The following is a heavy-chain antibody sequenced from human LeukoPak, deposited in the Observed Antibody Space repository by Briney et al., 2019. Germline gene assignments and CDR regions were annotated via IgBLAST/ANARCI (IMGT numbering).Heavy chain of an antibody. J-gene: IGHJ4*02. Sequence: GGSLRLSCAASGFTLSNFAMGWVRQAPGKGLQWVSLISANGGDTYYADSVKGRFTISTDNSKSTLYLQMNSLREDDSAAYFCARVYLERLTAGYFDHWGQGTQVTVSP. CDR3: ARVYLERLTAGYFDH. D-gene: IGHD2-8*01. CDR1: GFTLSNFA. V-gene: IGHV3-23*01. CDR2: ISANGGDT.